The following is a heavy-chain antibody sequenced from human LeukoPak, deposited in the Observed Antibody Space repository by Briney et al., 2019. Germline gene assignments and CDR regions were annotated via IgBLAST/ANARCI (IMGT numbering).Heavy chain of an antibody. V-gene: IGHV1-69*01. Sequence: SVKVSCKASGGTFSSYAISWVRQAPGQGLEWMGGIIPIFGTANYAQKFQGRVTITADESTSTAYMELSSLRSDDTAVYYCARDPGIAVAGTDYYYYYMDVWGKGTTVTVSS. CDR3: ARDPGIAVAGTDYYYYYMDV. CDR2: IIPIFGTA. CDR1: GGTFSSYA. D-gene: IGHD6-19*01. J-gene: IGHJ6*03.